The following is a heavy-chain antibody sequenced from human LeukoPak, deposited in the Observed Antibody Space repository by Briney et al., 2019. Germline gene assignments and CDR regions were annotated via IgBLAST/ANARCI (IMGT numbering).Heavy chain of an antibody. V-gene: IGHV4-39*07. Sequence: PSETLSLTCTVSGGSIRSSSYYWGWIRKPAGKGLEWIGRIYYSGSTYYNPSLKSRVTISVDTSKNQFSLELSSVTAADTAVYYCARDLRALGDYFDYWGQGTLVTVSS. CDR1: GGSIRSSSYY. D-gene: IGHD3-16*01. J-gene: IGHJ4*02. CDR3: ARDLRALGDYFDY. CDR2: IYYSGST.